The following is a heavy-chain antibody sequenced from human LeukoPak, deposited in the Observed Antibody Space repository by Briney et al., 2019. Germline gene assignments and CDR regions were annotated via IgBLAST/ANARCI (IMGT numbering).Heavy chain of an antibody. CDR1: GFTFRTYA. V-gene: IGHV3-23*01. CDR2: ITGDGKII. D-gene: IGHD2-8*01. Sequence: GGSLRLSCAASGFTFRTYAMNWVRQAPGKGLEWVSVITGDGKIIYYADSVKGRFSISRDNSRNTLYLQMNSLRAEDTATYYCTKTPAGSVCLIIPTTCGMDVWGQGTTVTVSS. J-gene: IGHJ6*02. CDR3: TKTPAGSVCLIIPTTCGMDV.